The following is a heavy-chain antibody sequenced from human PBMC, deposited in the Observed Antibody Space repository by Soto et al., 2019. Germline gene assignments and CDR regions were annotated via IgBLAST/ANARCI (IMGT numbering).Heavy chain of an antibody. V-gene: IGHV3-33*06. CDR2: IWYDGSNK. Sequence: QVQLVESGGGVVQPGRSLRLSCAASGFTFSSYGMHWVRQAPGKGLEWVAVIWYDGSNKYYADSVKGRFTISRDNSKNTLYLQMNSLRAEDTAVYYCAKMGASIAAPEGAFDYWGQGTLVTVSS. CDR1: GFTFSSYG. J-gene: IGHJ4*02. D-gene: IGHD6-6*01. CDR3: AKMGASIAAPEGAFDY.